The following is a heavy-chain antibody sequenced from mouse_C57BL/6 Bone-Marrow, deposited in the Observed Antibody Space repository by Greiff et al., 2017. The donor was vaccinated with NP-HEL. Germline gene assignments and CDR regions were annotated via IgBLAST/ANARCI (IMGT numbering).Heavy chain of an antibody. J-gene: IGHJ3*01. CDR2: ISGGGGNT. CDR1: GFTFSSYT. D-gene: IGHD2-4*01. Sequence: EVKLVESGGGLVKPGGSLKLSCAASGFTFSSYTMSWVRQTPEKRLEWVATISGGGGNTYYPDSVKGRFTISRDNAKNTLYLQMSSLRSEDTALYYCARQSWNYDCDGAWFAYWGQGTLVTVSA. CDR3: ARQSWNYDCDGAWFAY. V-gene: IGHV5-9*01.